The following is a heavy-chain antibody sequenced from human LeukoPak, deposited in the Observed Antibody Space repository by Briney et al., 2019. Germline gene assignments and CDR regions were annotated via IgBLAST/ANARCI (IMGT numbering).Heavy chain of an antibody. CDR1: GYTFTGYY. D-gene: IGHD3-10*01. CDR3: ARDRFTMVRGAVRWFDP. CDR2: INPNSGGT. V-gene: IGHV1-2*02. J-gene: IGHJ5*02. Sequence: GASVKVSCKASGYTFTGYYMHWVRQAPGQGLEWMGWINPNSGGTNYAQKFQGRVTMTRDTSISTAYMELSRLRSDDTAVYYCARDRFTMVRGAVRWFDPWGQGTLVTVSS.